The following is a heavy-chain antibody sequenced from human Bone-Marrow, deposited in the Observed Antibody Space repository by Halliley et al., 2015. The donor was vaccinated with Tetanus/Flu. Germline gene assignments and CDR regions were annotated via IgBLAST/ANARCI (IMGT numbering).Heavy chain of an antibody. CDR1: GGSISTSNL. CDR3: ARAPGGSGPGD. V-gene: IGHV4-4*02. CDR2: IYHSGST. J-gene: IGHJ4*02. Sequence: TLSLTCAVSGGSISTSNLWTWVRQPPEKGLEWIGEIYHSGSTNYNPSLKNRVTISIDKSKNQFSLKLSSVTAADTAIYYCARAPGGSGPGDWGQGTLVTVSS. D-gene: IGHD6-19*01.